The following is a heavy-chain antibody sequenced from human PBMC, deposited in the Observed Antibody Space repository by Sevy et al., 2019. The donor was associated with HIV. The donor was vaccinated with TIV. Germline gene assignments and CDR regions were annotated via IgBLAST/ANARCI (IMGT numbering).Heavy chain of an antibody. CDR2: ISYDGSRK. V-gene: IGHV3-30*14. CDR3: AGDLALSGSYSWLAY. Sequence: GGSLRLSCAAPGFTFSSYTMHWVRQAPGKGLEWVAFISYDGSRKYYADSVKGRFTISRDNSKNTLYLQMNNLRGEDTAVFYCAGDLALSGSYSWLAYWGQGTLVTVSS. CDR1: GFTFSSYT. J-gene: IGHJ4*02. D-gene: IGHD1-26*01.